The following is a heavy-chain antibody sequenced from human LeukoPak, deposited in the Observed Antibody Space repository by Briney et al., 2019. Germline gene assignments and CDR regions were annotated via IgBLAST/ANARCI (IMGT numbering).Heavy chain of an antibody. V-gene: IGHV4-4*07. CDR3: ASGYYDFWSGYYVD. Sequence: SETLSLTCTASGGSISSYYWSWIRQPAGKGLEWIGRIYTSGSTNYNPSLKSRVTMSVDTSKNQFSLKLSSVTAADTAVYYCASGYYDFWSGYYVDWGQGTLVTVSS. J-gene: IGHJ4*02. CDR2: IYTSGST. D-gene: IGHD3-3*01. CDR1: GGSISSYY.